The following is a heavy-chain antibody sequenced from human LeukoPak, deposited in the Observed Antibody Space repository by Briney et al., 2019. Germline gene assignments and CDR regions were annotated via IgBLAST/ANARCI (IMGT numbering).Heavy chain of an antibody. Sequence: ASVKVSCKASGYTFTDYSIHWVRQAPGQGLEWMGWINTNTGNPTYAQGFTGRFVFSLDTSVSTAYLQISSLKAEDTAVYYCAREVGYYGSGRFDPWGQGTLVTVSS. CDR2: INTNTGNP. CDR3: AREVGYYGSGRFDP. CDR1: GYTFTDYS. J-gene: IGHJ5*02. V-gene: IGHV7-4-1*02. D-gene: IGHD3-10*01.